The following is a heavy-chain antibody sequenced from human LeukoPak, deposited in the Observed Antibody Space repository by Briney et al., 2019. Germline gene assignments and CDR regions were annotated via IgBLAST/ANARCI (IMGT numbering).Heavy chain of an antibody. D-gene: IGHD3-10*02. Sequence: GGSLRLSCAASGFTFSSYGMSWVRQAPGKGLEWVSAISGSAVSTYYADSVKGRFTISRDNSKNTVYLQMNSLRAEDMAVYYCARERWGHYYVLDAFDIWGQGTMVTVSS. CDR3: ARERWGHYYVLDAFDI. J-gene: IGHJ3*02. CDR1: GFTFSSYG. CDR2: ISGSAVST. V-gene: IGHV3-23*01.